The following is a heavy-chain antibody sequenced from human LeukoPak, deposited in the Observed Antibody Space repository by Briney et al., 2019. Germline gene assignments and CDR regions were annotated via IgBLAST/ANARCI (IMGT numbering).Heavy chain of an antibody. CDR1: GGSISSYY. J-gene: IGHJ3*02. CDR2: IYTSGST. V-gene: IGHV4-4*09. CDR3: ARGRAFDI. Sequence: SETLSLTCTVSGGSISSYYWSWIRQPPGKGLEWIGYIYTSGSTNYNPSLFILVAKSVYTSKNQFSLNLSSVTAADTGVYFCARGRAFDIWGQGTMVTVSS.